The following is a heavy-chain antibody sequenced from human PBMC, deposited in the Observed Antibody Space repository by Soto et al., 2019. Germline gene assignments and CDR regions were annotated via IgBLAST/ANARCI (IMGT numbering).Heavy chain of an antibody. J-gene: IGHJ4*02. CDR1: GGSISSYY. CDR2: IYYSGST. V-gene: IGHV4-59*01. D-gene: IGHD3-16*01. Sequence: SETLSLTCTVSGGSISSYYWSWIRQPPGKGLEWIGYIYYSGSTNYNPSLKSRVTISVDTSKNQFSLKLSSVTAADTAVYYCAPPFIQLGPGDDYWGRETLVTVPS. CDR3: APPFIQLGPGDDY.